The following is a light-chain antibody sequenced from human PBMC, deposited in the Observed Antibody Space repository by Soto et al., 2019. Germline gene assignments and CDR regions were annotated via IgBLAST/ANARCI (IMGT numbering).Light chain of an antibody. CDR3: QQYNYWPPYT. CDR1: QSVSSS. J-gene: IGKJ2*01. CDR2: GAS. V-gene: IGKV3-15*01. Sequence: EILMTQSPATLSASPGERATLSCRASQSVSSSLAWYQQRPGQPPRLLIYGASTRAAGLPARFSGSGSGTEFTLTISSLQSEDFAVYYCQQYNYWPPYTFGQGTKLEIK.